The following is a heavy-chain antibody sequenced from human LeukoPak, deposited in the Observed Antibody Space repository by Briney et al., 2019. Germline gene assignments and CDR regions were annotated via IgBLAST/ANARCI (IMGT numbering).Heavy chain of an antibody. CDR2: IYSGGST. CDR3: AREGYSYGYDAFDI. V-gene: IGHV3-66*01. CDR1: GFTVSSNY. J-gene: IGHJ3*02. Sequence: GGSLRLSCAASGFTVSSNYMGWVRQAPGKGLEWVSVIYSGGSTHYADSVKGRFTISRDNSKNTLYLQMNSLRAEDTAVYYCAREGYSYGYDAFDIWGQGTMVTVSS. D-gene: IGHD5-18*01.